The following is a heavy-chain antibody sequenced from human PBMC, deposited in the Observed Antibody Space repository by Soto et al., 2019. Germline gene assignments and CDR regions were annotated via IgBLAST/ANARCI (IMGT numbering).Heavy chain of an antibody. J-gene: IGHJ3*02. CDR2: IYYSGST. CDR3: AREPHYYYDSSGYHLNAFDI. Sequence: LALTCTVSGGSISSYYWSWIRQPPGKGLEWIGYIYYSGSTNYNPSLKSRVTISVDTSKNQFSLKLSSVTAADTAVYYCAREPHYYYDSSGYHLNAFDIWGQGTMVTVSS. V-gene: IGHV4-59*01. D-gene: IGHD3-22*01. CDR1: GGSISSYY.